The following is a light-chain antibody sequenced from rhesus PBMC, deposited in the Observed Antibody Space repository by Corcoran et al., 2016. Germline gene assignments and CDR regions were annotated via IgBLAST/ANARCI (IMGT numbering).Light chain of an antibody. J-gene: IGKJ4*01. CDR2: KAA. Sequence: DIQMTQSPSSLSASVGDTVTITCRASQSISSWLAWYHQNPGKAPKLLIYKAASLQSGVPSRFSGSGSGTNFTLTISCLQSEDFATYYCQQYSSSPLTFGGGTKVELK. CDR1: QSISSW. V-gene: IGKV1-22*01. CDR3: QQYSSSPLT.